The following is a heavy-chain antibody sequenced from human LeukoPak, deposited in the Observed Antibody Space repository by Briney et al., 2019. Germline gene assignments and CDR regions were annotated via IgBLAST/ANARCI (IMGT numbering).Heavy chain of an antibody. J-gene: IGHJ4*02. CDR1: GGSISSSSYY. Sequence: SETLSLTCTVSGGSISSSSYYWGWIRQPPGKGLEWIGSIYYSGSTYYNPSLKSRVTISVDTSKNQFSLKLSFVTAADTAVYYCARCCSGGSCFPGYWGQGTLVTVSS. D-gene: IGHD2-15*01. CDR2: IYYSGST. V-gene: IGHV4-39*01. CDR3: ARCCSGGSCFPGY.